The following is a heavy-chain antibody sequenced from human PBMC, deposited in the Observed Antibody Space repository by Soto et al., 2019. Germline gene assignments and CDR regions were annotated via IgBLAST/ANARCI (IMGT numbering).Heavy chain of an antibody. V-gene: IGHV3-23*01. CDR1: GFTFSNYA. Sequence: QLLESGGGLVQPGGSLRLSCAGSGFTFSNYALTWVRQAPEKGLEWVSAIDEGGGATSYAVSVRGRFTISRDNSRSTVYLQMTNLSAEDTAVYSCAKESERHFDFDFWGQGTLVTFSS. CDR3: AKESERHFDFDF. CDR2: IDEGGGAT. J-gene: IGHJ4*02.